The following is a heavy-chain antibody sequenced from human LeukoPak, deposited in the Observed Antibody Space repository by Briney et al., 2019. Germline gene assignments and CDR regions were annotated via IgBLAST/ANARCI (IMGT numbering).Heavy chain of an antibody. CDR2: ISSTGGTA. J-gene: IGHJ4*02. V-gene: IGHV3-23*01. CDR1: GFTFSSFG. Sequence: GGTLRLSCAASGFTFSSFGMSWVRQAPGKGLEWVSAISSTGGTAYYADSVKGRFTISRDNSKNTLYLQMNSLRAEDTAVYYCAKGPGYSSGWYPHWIDYFDYWGQGTLVTVSS. D-gene: IGHD6-19*01. CDR3: AKGPGYSSGWYPHWIDYFDY.